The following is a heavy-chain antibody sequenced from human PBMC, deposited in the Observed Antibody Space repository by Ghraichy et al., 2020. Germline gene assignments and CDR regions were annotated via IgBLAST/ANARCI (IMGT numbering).Heavy chain of an antibody. D-gene: IGHD1-14*01. CDR2: LNIDGTTV. J-gene: IGHJ4*02. Sequence: GGSLRLSCAASGFSFTDYWMHWVRQTPGRGLEWVSHLNIDGTTVNYADSVKGRFTISRDNAKNTMYLQMISLTVEDTAVYYCVRSYKDGLRHFDYWGQGTLGTV. V-gene: IGHV3-74*01. CDR3: VRSYKDGLRHFDY. CDR1: GFSFTDYW.